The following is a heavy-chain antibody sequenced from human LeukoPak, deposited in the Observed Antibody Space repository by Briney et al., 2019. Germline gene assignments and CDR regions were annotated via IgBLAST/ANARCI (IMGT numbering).Heavy chain of an antibody. CDR1: GFTFDDYA. CDR2: ISWNSGSI. D-gene: IGHD3-9*01. Sequence: GGSLRLSCAASGFTFDDYAMHWVRQAPGKGLEWVSGISWNSGSIGYADSVKGRFTISRDNAKNSLYLQMSSLRAEDTALYYCAKDGGRYFDWLEFFDYWGQGTLVTVSS. J-gene: IGHJ4*02. V-gene: IGHV3-9*01. CDR3: AKDGGRYFDWLEFFDY.